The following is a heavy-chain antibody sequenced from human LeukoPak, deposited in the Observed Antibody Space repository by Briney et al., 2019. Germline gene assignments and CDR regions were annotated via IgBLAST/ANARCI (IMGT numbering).Heavy chain of an antibody. CDR3: ARDFRYALDN. V-gene: IGHV3-48*04. Sequence: PGGSLRLSCAASGFTFGDYSMNWVRQAPGKGLEWISYIGISSGNTKYADSVKGRFTISGDSAKNSVYLQMNSLRVEDTAVYYCARDFRYALDNWGQGTLVTVSS. CDR2: IGISSGNT. D-gene: IGHD5-12*01. J-gene: IGHJ4*02. CDR1: GFTFGDYS.